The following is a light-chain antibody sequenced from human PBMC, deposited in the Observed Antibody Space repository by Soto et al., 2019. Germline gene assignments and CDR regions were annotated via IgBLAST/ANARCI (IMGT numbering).Light chain of an antibody. Sequence: DIQMTQSPSTLSGSVGDRVTITCRASQTISSWLAWYQQKPGKAPKLLIYKASTSKSGVPSRFSGSGSGTEFTLTISSLQPDDFATYYCQHYNSYSAAFGQGTKVELK. CDR2: KAS. V-gene: IGKV1-5*03. J-gene: IGKJ1*01. CDR1: QTISSW. CDR3: QHYNSYSAA.